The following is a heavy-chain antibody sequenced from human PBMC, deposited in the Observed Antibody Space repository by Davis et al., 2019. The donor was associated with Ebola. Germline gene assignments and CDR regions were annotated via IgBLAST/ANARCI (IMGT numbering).Heavy chain of an antibody. CDR2: IYTGDSDT. CDR1: GSSFSTHW. J-gene: IGHJ3*02. CDR3: ASLRRTITGMDDGFDI. V-gene: IGHV5-51*01. D-gene: IGHD2-8*02. Sequence: GESLKISCKDSGSSFSTHWIGWVRQMPGKGLEWMGIIYTGDSDTRYGPSFRGQVTMSADKSIKTAFLQWSSLKASDTAMYYCASLRRTITGMDDGFDIWGQGTMVTVSS.